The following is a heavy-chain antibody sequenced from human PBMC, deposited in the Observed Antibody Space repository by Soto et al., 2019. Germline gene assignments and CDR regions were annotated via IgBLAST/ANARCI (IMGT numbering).Heavy chain of an antibody. CDR2: IYYSGST. D-gene: IGHD7-27*01. J-gene: IGHJ4*02. CDR3: ARGPSGDKVDY. CDR1: GGSISSYY. V-gene: IGHV4-59*08. Sequence: PSETLSLTCTVSGGSISSYYWSWIRQPPGKGLEWIGYIYYSGSTNYNPSLKSRVTISVDTSKNQFSLQMRSVSAADTAVYYCARGPSGDKVDYWGQGTLVTVSS.